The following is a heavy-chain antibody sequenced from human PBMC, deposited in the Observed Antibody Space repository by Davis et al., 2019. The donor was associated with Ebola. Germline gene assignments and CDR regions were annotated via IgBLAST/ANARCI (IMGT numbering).Heavy chain of an antibody. V-gene: IGHV3-23*01. D-gene: IGHD3-3*01. CDR1: GFTFSSYA. Sequence: GESLKISCAASGFTFSSYAMSWVRQAPGKGLEWVSAISGSGGSTYYADSVKGRLTISRDNSKNTLYLQMNSLRAEDTAVYYCARVLRFLEWGFDYWGQGTLVTVSS. CDR3: ARVLRFLEWGFDY. CDR2: ISGSGGST. J-gene: IGHJ4*02.